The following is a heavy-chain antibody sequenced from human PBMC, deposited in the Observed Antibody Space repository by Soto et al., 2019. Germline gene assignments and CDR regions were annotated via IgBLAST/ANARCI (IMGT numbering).Heavy chain of an antibody. V-gene: IGHV3-30*18. D-gene: IGHD4-17*01. CDR1: GFTFSSYG. CDR3: AKEATPLTTVVTPHGPFFDY. CDR2: ISYDGSNK. J-gene: IGHJ4*02. Sequence: PGGSLRLSCAAPGFTFSSYGMHWVRQAPGKGLEWVAVISYDGSNKYYADSVKGRFTISRDNSKNTLYLQMNSLRAEDTAVYYCAKEATPLTTVVTPHGPFFDYWGQGTLVTVSS.